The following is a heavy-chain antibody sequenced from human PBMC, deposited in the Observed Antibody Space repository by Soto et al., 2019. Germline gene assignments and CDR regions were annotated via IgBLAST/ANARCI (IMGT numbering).Heavy chain of an antibody. CDR1: GFTFSSYW. J-gene: IGHJ3*02. CDR3: ARLPVSAAGTAFDI. D-gene: IGHD6-13*01. Sequence: PGGSLRLSCAASGFTFSSYWMSWVRQAPGKGLEWVANIKQDGSEKYYVDSVKGRFTISRDNAKNSLYLQMNSLRAEDTAVYYCARLPVSAAGTAFDIWGQGTMVTVSS. CDR2: IKQDGSEK. V-gene: IGHV3-7*01.